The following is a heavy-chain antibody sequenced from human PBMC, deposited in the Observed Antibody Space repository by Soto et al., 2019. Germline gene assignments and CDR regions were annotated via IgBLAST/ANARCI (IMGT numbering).Heavy chain of an antibody. CDR2: LYYGGT. D-gene: IGHD1-7*01. V-gene: IGHV4-61*01. Sequence: LSLTCEFSGDSVSNRTHYWTWIRQPPGKGLEWIGFLYYGGTNYNPSLKSRVTIAVDTSKNQFSLKLSSVTAADTAVYYCARGRASNWNYFFPKYYFDYWGQGTLVTVSS. J-gene: IGHJ4*02. CDR1: GDSVSNRTHY. CDR3: ARGRASNWNYFFPKYYFDY.